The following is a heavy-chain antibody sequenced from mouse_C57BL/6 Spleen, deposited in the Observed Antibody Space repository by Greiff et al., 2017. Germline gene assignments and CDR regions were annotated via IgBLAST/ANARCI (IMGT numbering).Heavy chain of an antibody. CDR3: AREEVDY. Sequence: VQRVESGPELVKPGASVKISCKASGYAFSSSWMNWVKQRPGKGLEWIGRIYPGDGDTNYNGKFKGKATLTADKSSSTAYMQLSSLTSEDSAVYFCAREEVDYWGQGTSVTVSS. CDR1: GYAFSSSW. J-gene: IGHJ4*01. V-gene: IGHV1-82*01. CDR2: IYPGDGDT.